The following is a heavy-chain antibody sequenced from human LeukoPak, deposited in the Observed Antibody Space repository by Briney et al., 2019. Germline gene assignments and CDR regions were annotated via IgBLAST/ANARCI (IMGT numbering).Heavy chain of an antibody. Sequence: PSETLSLTCTVSGGSISSYYWSWIRQPPGKGLEWIGYIYYSGSTNYNPSLKSRVTISVDTSMNQFSLKLSSVTAADTAEYYCARVHYDISTGIRGDYFDYWGQGTLVTVSS. V-gene: IGHV4-59*01. CDR1: GGSISSYY. J-gene: IGHJ4*02. D-gene: IGHD3-9*01. CDR2: IYYSGST. CDR3: ARVHYDISTGIRGDYFDY.